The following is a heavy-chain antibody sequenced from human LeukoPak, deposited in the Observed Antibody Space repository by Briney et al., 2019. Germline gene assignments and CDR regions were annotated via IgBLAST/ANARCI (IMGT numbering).Heavy chain of an antibody. Sequence: WASVKVSCKASGYTFTSYGISWVRQAPGQGLEWMGWISAYNGNTNYAQKLQGRVTMTTDTSTSTAYMELSSLRSEDTAVYYCAIYYYDSSGSYFDYWGQGTLVTVSS. V-gene: IGHV1-18*01. CDR2: ISAYNGNT. D-gene: IGHD3-22*01. CDR1: GYTFTSYG. J-gene: IGHJ4*02. CDR3: AIYYYDSSGSYFDY.